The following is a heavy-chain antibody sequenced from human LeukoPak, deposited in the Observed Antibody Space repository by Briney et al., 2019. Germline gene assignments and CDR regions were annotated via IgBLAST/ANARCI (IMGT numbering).Heavy chain of an antibody. J-gene: IGHJ6*03. V-gene: IGHV1-2*02. Sequence: ASVKVSCKASGYTFTGYYMHWVRQAPGQGLEWMGWINPNSGGTNYAQKFQGGVTMTRDTSISTAYMELSRLRSDDTAVCYCARDSPVRGVTLYYYMDVWGKGTTVTISS. CDR3: ARDSPVRGVTLYYYMDV. D-gene: IGHD3-10*01. CDR1: GYTFTGYY. CDR2: INPNSGGT.